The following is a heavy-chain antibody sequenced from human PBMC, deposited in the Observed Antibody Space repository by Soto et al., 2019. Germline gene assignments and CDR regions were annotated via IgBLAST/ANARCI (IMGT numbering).Heavy chain of an antibody. V-gene: IGHV4-59*08. D-gene: IGHD1-7*01. CDR1: GGSISSYY. CDR3: ARSPHNWKYLPFYYYYYMDV. Sequence: ETLSLTCTVSGGSISSYYWSWIRQPPGKGLEWIGYIYYSGSTNYNPSLKSRVTISVDTSKNQFSLKLSSVTAADTAVYYCARSPHNWKYLPFYYYYYMDVWGKGTTVTVSS. J-gene: IGHJ6*03. CDR2: IYYSGST.